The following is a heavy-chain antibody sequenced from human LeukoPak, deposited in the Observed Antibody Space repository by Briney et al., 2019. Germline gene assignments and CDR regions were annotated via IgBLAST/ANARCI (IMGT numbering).Heavy chain of an antibody. CDR3: ARSYSAYGGYYFDY. V-gene: IGHV4-59*08. CDR2: IYYTGST. Sequence: PSETLSLTCTVSGGSISGYYWSWIRQPPGKGLEWIGYIYYTGSTNYNPSLKSQITISVDTSKSQFSLKLTSVTAADTAVYYCARSYSAYGGYYFDYWGQGTLVTVSS. CDR1: GGSISGYY. D-gene: IGHD5-12*01. J-gene: IGHJ4*02.